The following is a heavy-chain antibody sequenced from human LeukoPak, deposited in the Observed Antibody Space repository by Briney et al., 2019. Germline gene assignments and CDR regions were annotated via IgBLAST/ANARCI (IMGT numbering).Heavy chain of an antibody. CDR3: TSDGGSYN. D-gene: IGHD1-26*01. J-gene: IGHJ4*02. Sequence: PGGSQRLSCTASGFTFGDYAMSWVRQAPGKGLEWVGFIRSKAYGGTTEYAASVKGRFTISRDDSKSIAYLQMNSLKTEDTAVYYCTSDGGSYNWGQGTLVAVSS. CDR1: GFTFGDYA. V-gene: IGHV3-49*04. CDR2: IRSKAYGGTT.